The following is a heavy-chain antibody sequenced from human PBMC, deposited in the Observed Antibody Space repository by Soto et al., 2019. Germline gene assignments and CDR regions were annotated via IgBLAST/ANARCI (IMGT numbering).Heavy chain of an antibody. J-gene: IGHJ6*02. D-gene: IGHD2-2*01. CDR1: GDSVTSGDYY. CDR2: IYYSGNT. V-gene: IGHV4-61*08. CDR3: ARGHQLRGYYYYGMDV. Sequence: SETLSLTCTVSGDSVTSGDYYWSWIRQPPGKGLEWIGYIYYSGNTNYSPSLKSRVAISLDTSHNQFSLKLSSVTAADTAVYYCARGHQLRGYYYYGMDVWGQGTTVTVSS.